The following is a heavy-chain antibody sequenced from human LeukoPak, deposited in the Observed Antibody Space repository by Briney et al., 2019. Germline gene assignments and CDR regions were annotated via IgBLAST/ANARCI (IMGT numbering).Heavy chain of an antibody. Sequence: ASVKVSCKASGYTSTSYAMDWVRQAPGQGLEWMGWINTNTGNPTYAQGFTGRFVFSLDTSVSTAYLQISSLKAEDTAVYYCARERDGYTSNWFDPWGQGTLVTVSS. CDR2: INTNTGNP. CDR1: GYTSTSYA. V-gene: IGHV7-4-1*02. CDR3: ARERDGYTSNWFDP. J-gene: IGHJ5*02. D-gene: IGHD5-24*01.